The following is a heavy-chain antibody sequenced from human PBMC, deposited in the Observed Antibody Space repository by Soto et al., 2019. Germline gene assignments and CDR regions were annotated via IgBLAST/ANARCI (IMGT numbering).Heavy chain of an antibody. CDR1: GISVGTNY. J-gene: IGHJ4*02. V-gene: IGHV3-53*01. Sequence: GGSLRLSCAASGISVGTNYLTWARQAPGKGLEWVSFIYSDGTTYYADSVKGRFTISRDTSNNTLYLQMNSLRAEDTAVYYCARGASSFDNWGQGTLVTVSS. CDR3: ARGASSFDN. CDR2: IYSDGTT.